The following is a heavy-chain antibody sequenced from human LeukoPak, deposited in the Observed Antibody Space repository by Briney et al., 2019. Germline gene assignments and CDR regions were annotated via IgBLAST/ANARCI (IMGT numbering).Heavy chain of an antibody. V-gene: IGHV4-61*02. J-gene: IGHJ5*02. CDR1: GGSFSSRPYY. Sequence: SETLSLTCTVSGGSFSSRPYYWSWIRQPAGKGLEWIGRIYTSGDTDYNPSLKSRVSISVDTSKNQFSLKLSSLTASDTAVYYCARVGPYIEVDPWGQGTLVIVSS. CDR2: IYTSGDT. CDR3: ARVGPYIEVDP. D-gene: IGHD5-12*01.